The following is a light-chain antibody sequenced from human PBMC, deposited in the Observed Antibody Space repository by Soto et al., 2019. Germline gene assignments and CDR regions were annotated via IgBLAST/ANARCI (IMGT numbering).Light chain of an antibody. CDR2: AAS. J-gene: IGKJ1*01. Sequence: IHMTQSPPSLSASVVDRVTITCRGIQTVGSFLNWYQQRPGRAPNLLIYAASNLPTGVPSRFSGSGSGTDFTLTINSLQPEDFGTYYCQQSYSIRSWTFGQGTKVDIK. V-gene: IGKV1-39*01. CDR3: QQSYSIRSWT. CDR1: QTVGSF.